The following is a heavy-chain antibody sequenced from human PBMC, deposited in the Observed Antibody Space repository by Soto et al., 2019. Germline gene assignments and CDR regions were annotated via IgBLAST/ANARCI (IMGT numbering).Heavy chain of an antibody. CDR3: ARYRQQLNWFDP. CDR2: INAGNGNT. V-gene: IGHV1-3*05. CDR1: GYTFTSYA. Sequence: QVQLVQSGAEEKKPGASVKVSCKASGYTFTSYAMHWVRQAPGQRLEWMGWINAGNGNTKYSQKFQGRVTITRDTSARTDYMELSSLRSEDTAVYYCARYRQQLNWFDPWGQGTLVTVSS. J-gene: IGHJ5*02. D-gene: IGHD6-13*01.